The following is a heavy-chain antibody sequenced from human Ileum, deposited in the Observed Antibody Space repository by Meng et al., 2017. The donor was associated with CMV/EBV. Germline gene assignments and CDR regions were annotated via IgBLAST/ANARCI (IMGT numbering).Heavy chain of an antibody. D-gene: IGHD5-24*01. CDR1: GEPLNGFF. CDR3: ASGRLQFTPSALQH. J-gene: IGHJ1*01. V-gene: IGHV4-34*02. CDR2: VNNRGRT. Sequence: QWQLKPWDAGLWKPSDTRYLTCAGSGEPLNGFFCSWIRQHPGRGLEWIGEVNNRGRTNYNPSLKSLLTISIDTSKRQLSLMVTSVTAADSAIYYCASGRLQFTPSALQHWGPGTLVTVSS.